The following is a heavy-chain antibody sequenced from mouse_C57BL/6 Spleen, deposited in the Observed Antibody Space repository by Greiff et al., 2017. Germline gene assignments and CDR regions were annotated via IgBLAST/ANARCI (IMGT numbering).Heavy chain of an antibody. CDR2: INPNYGTT. CDR1: GYSFTDYN. CDR3: ARTSNHGDYAMDY. J-gene: IGHJ4*01. Sequence: HLVESGPELVKPGASVKISCKASGYSFTDYNMNWVKQSNGKSLEWIGVINPNYGTTSYNQKFKGKATLTVDQSSSTAYMQLNSLTSEDSAVYYCARTSNHGDYAMDYWGQGTSVTVSS. V-gene: IGHV1-39*01. D-gene: IGHD2-5*01.